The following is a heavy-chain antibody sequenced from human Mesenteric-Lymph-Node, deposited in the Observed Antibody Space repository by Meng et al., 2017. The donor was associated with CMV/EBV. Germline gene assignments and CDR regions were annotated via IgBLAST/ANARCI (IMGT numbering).Heavy chain of an antibody. J-gene: IGHJ4*02. CDR1: RFTFKGCC. CDR3: ARDFPSVDY. V-gene: IGHV3-74*03. Sequence: YGAAYRFTFKGCCGGWNRQGRGRGGKWVTSISGDGRSTTYRDSGKGRFNISRDNAKNTLYLQMNSLRAEDTAMYYCARDFPSVDYWGQGTLVTVSS. CDR2: ISGDGRST.